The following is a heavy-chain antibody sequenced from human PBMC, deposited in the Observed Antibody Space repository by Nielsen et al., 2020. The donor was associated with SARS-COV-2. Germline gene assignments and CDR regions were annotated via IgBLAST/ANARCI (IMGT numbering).Heavy chain of an antibody. CDR2: INHSGST. J-gene: IGHJ6*02. Sequence: SETLSLTCTVSGGSISTYYWSWIRQPPGKGLEWIGEINHSGSTYYNPSLKSRVTISVDTSKNQFSLKLSSVTAADTAVYYCARVITMVRGVSKSQYYGMDVWGQGTTVTVSS. CDR1: GGSISTYY. D-gene: IGHD3-10*01. V-gene: IGHV4-34*01. CDR3: ARVITMVRGVSKSQYYGMDV.